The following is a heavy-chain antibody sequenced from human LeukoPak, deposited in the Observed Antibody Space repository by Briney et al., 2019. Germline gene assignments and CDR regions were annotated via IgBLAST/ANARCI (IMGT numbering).Heavy chain of an antibody. CDR1: GGSISSSSYY. Sequence: SETLSLTCTVSGGSISSSSYYWGWIRQPPGKGLEWIGSIYYSGSTYYNPSLKSRVTISVDTSKNQFSLKLSSVTAADTAVYYCARVDTAMVMEWFDPWGQGTLVTVSS. D-gene: IGHD5-18*01. J-gene: IGHJ5*02. V-gene: IGHV4-39*07. CDR3: ARVDTAMVMEWFDP. CDR2: IYYSGST.